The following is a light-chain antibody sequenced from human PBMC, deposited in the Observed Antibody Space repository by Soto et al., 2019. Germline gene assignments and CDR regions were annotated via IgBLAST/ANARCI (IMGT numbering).Light chain of an antibody. J-gene: IGKJ1*01. Sequence: ENVLAQSPATLSLSPGERATVSCRASQSVSSNLAWYQQKPGQAPRLLIYGASSRATGIPDRFSGSGSGSDFTLTISRLEPEDFAVYYCQQYGISRTFGQGTKVDIK. CDR1: QSVSSN. V-gene: IGKV3-20*01. CDR2: GAS. CDR3: QQYGISRT.